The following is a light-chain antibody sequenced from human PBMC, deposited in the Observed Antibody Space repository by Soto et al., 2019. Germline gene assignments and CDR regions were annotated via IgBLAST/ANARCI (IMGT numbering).Light chain of an antibody. CDR2: AAS. CDR1: QGILDY. J-gene: IGKJ1*01. Sequence: DIQMTQSPSSLSASVGDRVTITCRASQGILDYVAWFQQKPGKAPRLLLFAASTLHSGVPSGFSGSGAGTDFTLTISRLQPEDAATYYCQKYNTAPQTFGQGTTVEIK. V-gene: IGKV1-27*01. CDR3: QKYNTAPQT.